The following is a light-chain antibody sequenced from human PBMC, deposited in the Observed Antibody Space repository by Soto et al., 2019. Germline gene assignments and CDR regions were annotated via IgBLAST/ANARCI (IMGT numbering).Light chain of an antibody. J-gene: IGKJ4*02. CDR3: QQYNNWPLT. CDR1: QSVSTN. Sequence: EMVMTQSPATLSVSPGERATLSCRASQSVSTNLAWYQQKPGQAPRLLIYGASTRATGIPARFSSSGSGTEFTLTISSLQSEDFAAYYCQQYNNWPLTFGGGTEVEIK. V-gene: IGKV3-15*01. CDR2: GAS.